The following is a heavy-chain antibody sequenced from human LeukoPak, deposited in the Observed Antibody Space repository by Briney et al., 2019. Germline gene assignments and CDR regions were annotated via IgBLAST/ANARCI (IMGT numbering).Heavy chain of an antibody. CDR2: INHSGST. Sequence: SETLSLTCAVYGGSFSGYYWSWIRQPPGKGLEWIGEINHSGSTNYNPSLKSRVTISVDTSKNQFSLKLSSVTAADTAVYYCARSCYYDSSGYLFDYWGQGTLVTVSS. J-gene: IGHJ4*02. CDR1: GGSFSGYY. V-gene: IGHV4-34*01. D-gene: IGHD3-22*01. CDR3: ARSCYYDSSGYLFDY.